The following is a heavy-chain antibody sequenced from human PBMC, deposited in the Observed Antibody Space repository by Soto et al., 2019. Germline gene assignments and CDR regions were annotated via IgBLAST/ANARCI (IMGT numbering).Heavy chain of an antibody. D-gene: IGHD3-10*01. Sequence: QVQLVQSGAEMKKPGSSVKVSCQSSGGTFNTYAMNWVRQAPGQGPEWMGDISPMFGAANYAPKSQGRVTITADESTVTSYMQLSSLTSEDTALYFCAREVQVHTPAFVYWGQGTLVTVSS. V-gene: IGHV1-69*19. CDR3: AREVQVHTPAFVY. J-gene: IGHJ4*02. CDR1: GGTFNTYA. CDR2: ISPMFGAA.